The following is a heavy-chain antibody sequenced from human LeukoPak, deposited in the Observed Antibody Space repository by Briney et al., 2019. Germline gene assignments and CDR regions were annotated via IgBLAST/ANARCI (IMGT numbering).Heavy chain of an antibody. Sequence: HPGGSLRLSCAASGFTFSSYVMNWVRQAPGKGLEWVSYISSSGSTIYYADSVKGRFTISRDNAKNSLYLQMNSLRAEDTAVYYCAREFGLRYFDWLLWGAFDIWGQGTMVTVSS. D-gene: IGHD3-9*01. V-gene: IGHV3-48*03. CDR2: ISSSGSTI. CDR3: AREFGLRYFDWLLWGAFDI. CDR1: GFTFSSYV. J-gene: IGHJ3*02.